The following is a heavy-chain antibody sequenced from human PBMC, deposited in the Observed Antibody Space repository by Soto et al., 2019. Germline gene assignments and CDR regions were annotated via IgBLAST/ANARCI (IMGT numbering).Heavy chain of an antibody. D-gene: IGHD2-15*01. CDR3: ARLTTHCSGGSCYQNWFEP. CDR2: ISAYNGNT. V-gene: IGHV1-18*04. Sequence: ASVKLSCKASGYTFTSYGISWVRQAPGQGLEWMGWISAYNGNTNYAQKLQGRVTMTTDTSTRTDYMELRRLRSDDTAVYYCARLTTHCSGGSCYQNWFEPWGQGTLVTVSS. J-gene: IGHJ5*02. CDR1: GYTFTSYG.